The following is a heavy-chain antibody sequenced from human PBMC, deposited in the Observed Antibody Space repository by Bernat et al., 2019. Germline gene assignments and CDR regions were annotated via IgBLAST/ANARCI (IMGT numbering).Heavy chain of an antibody. D-gene: IGHD6-19*01. Sequence: EVQLVESGGGLVKPGGSLRLSCAASGFTFSSYSMNWVRQAPGKGLEWVSSISSSSSYIYYADSVKGRFTISRDNTKNSLYLQMNSRRAEDTAVYYCARERWLAYDYWGQGTLVTVSS. CDR1: GFTFSSYS. CDR3: ARERWLAYDY. J-gene: IGHJ4*02. V-gene: IGHV3-21*01. CDR2: ISSSSSYI.